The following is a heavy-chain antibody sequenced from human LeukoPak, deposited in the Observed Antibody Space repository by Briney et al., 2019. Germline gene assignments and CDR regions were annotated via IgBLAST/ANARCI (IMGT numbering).Heavy chain of an antibody. Sequence: GGSLRLSCAASGFTFSNAWMSWVRQAPGKGLEWVGRIKSKTDGGTTDYAAPVRGRFTISRDDSKNTLYLQMNSLKTEDTAVYYCTTPWGYYYDSSGYGAWGQGTLVTVSS. CDR1: GFTFSNAW. J-gene: IGHJ5*02. CDR3: TTPWGYYYDSSGYGA. V-gene: IGHV3-15*01. CDR2: IKSKTDGGTT. D-gene: IGHD3-22*01.